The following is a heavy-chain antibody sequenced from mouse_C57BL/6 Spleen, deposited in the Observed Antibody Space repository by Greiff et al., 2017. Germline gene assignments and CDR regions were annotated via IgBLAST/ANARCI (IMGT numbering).Heavy chain of an antibody. Sequence: QVQLQQPGAELVKPGASVKLSCKASGYTFTSYWMQWVKQRPGQGLEWIGEIDPSDSYTNSNQKFKGKATLTVDTSSSTAYMQLSSLTSEDSAVYYCARGGNSLAYWGQGTLVTVAA. V-gene: IGHV1-50*01. CDR1: GYTFTSYW. CDR3: ARGGNSLAY. J-gene: IGHJ3*01. CDR2: IDPSDSYT.